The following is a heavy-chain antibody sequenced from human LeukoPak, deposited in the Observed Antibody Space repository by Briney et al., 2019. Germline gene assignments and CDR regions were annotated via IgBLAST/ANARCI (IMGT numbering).Heavy chain of an antibody. V-gene: IGHV1-2*02. CDR1: GYTFTGYY. J-gene: IGHJ6*03. CDR2: INPNSGGT. Sequence: ASVKVSCKASGYTFTGYYMHWVRQAPGQGLEWMGWINPNSGGTNYAQKFQGRVTMTRDTSISPAYMELSRLRSYDTAVYYCARDRYCSSTSCYTLPNMDVWGKGTTVTVSS. CDR3: ARDRYCSSTSCYTLPNMDV. D-gene: IGHD2-2*02.